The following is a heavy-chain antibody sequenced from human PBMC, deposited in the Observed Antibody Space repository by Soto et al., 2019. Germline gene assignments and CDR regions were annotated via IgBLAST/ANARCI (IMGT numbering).Heavy chain of an antibody. CDR3: ARDRTDSGYYTNLLDP. Sequence: GASVKVSCKASGGTFGSDAITWVRQAPGQGLEWVGRIIPIFGTTNYAQNLQGRVTISADKSTLTSYMELHSLTSDDTALYYCARDRTDSGYYTNLLDPWGQGTHVTVSS. D-gene: IGHD3-22*01. V-gene: IGHV1-69*06. CDR2: IIPIFGTT. J-gene: IGHJ5*02. CDR1: GGTFGSDA.